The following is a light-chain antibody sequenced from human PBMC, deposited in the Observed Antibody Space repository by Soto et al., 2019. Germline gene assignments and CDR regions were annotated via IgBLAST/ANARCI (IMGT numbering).Light chain of an antibody. CDR3: QQRSNWPKLT. Sequence: EIVLTQSPGTLSLSPGERATLSCIASQSVSNNYLAWYQQKPGQAPRLLIYGASNRATGIPDRFSGSGSGTDFTLTISSLEPEDFAVYYCQQRSNWPKLTFGGGTKVDIK. V-gene: IGKV3D-20*02. CDR1: QSVSNNY. J-gene: IGKJ4*01. CDR2: GAS.